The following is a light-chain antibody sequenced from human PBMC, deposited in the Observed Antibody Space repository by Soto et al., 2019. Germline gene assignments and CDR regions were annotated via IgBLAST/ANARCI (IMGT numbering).Light chain of an antibody. CDR1: SSDVGGHNY. Sequence: QSVLTQPASVSGSPGQSITISCTGTSSDVGGHNYVSWYQQHPGKAPKLMIYEVSNRPSGVSNRFSGSKSGNTASLTISGLQAEDEADYSCSSYTSTSTYVFGTGTKPPS. CDR3: SSYTSTSTYV. CDR2: EVS. J-gene: IGLJ1*01. V-gene: IGLV2-14*01.